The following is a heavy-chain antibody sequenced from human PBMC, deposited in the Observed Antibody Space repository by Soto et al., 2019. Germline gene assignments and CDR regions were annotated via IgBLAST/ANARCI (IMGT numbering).Heavy chain of an antibody. D-gene: IGHD3-22*01. J-gene: IGHJ5*02. CDR1: GFTFGDFD. CDR3: ARDLEGYYADL. V-gene: IGHV3-11*06. Sequence: QVYLVESGGGLVKPGGSLRLSCVTSGFTFGDFDMSWMRQAPGKGLEWVSHINSRSTYTNYADSVKGRFTVSRDNAKNPLSRQMNTLRVEDTAVYYCARDLEGYYADLWGQVTLVTVSP. CDR2: INSRSTYT.